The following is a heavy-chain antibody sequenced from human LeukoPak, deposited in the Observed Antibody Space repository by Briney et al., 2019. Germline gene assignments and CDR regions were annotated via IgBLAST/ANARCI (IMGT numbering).Heavy chain of an antibody. Sequence: PGGSLRLSCAASGFTFSSYSMNWVRQAPGKGLEWVSYISSSSSTIYYADSVKGRFTISRDNAKNSLYLQMNSLRAEDTAVYYCARDTLRYFDWLPGIGLDIWGQGTMVTVSS. V-gene: IGHV3-48*01. D-gene: IGHD3-9*01. J-gene: IGHJ3*02. CDR3: ARDTLRYFDWLPGIGLDI. CDR2: ISSSSSTI. CDR1: GFTFSSYS.